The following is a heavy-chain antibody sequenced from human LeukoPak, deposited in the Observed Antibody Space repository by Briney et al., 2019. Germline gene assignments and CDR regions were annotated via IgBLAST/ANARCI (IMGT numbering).Heavy chain of an antibody. CDR2: FDPEDDET. J-gene: IGHJ4*02. CDR1: GGTFSSYA. D-gene: IGHD3-10*01. CDR3: ATADGSGSTIFDY. Sequence: ASVKVSCKASGGTFSSYAISWVRQAPGQGLEWMGGFDPEDDETIYAQKFQGRVTMTEDTSTDTAYMELSSLRSEDTAVYYCATADGSGSTIFDYWGQGTLVTVFS. V-gene: IGHV1-24*01.